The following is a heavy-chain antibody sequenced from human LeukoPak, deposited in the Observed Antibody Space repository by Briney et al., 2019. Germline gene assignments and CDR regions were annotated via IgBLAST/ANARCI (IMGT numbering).Heavy chain of an antibody. CDR2: ISDSGGHT. D-gene: IGHD6-19*01. CDR1: GFTFSAFA. Sequence: GGSLRLSCAASGFTFSAFAMSWVRQAPGKGLEWVSGISDSGGHTYYADSVQGRFTISRNNYKNTLYLQMNSLRAEDTAVYYCANFEGTVAGPYNWFDPWGQGTLVTVSS. V-gene: IGHV3-23*01. J-gene: IGHJ5*02. CDR3: ANFEGTVAGPYNWFDP.